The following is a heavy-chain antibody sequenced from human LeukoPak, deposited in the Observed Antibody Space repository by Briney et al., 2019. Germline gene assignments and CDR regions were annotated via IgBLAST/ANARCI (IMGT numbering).Heavy chain of an antibody. CDR1: GFTFNSYA. CDR2: ISGSGGST. J-gene: IGHJ4*02. D-gene: IGHD2-2*01. V-gene: IGHV3-23*01. CDR3: ARVSAYFDY. Sequence: EGSLRLSCAASGFTFNSYAMSWVRQAPGKGLEWVSAISGSGGSTYYADSVKGRFTISRDNAKNSLYLQMNSLRAEDTAVYYCARVSAYFDYWGQGTLVTVSS.